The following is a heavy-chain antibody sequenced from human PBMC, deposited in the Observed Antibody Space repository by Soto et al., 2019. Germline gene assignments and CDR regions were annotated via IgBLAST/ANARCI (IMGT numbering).Heavy chain of an antibody. V-gene: IGHV3-30-3*01. CDR3: ARAGYSSSWSLDP. J-gene: IGHJ5*02. D-gene: IGHD6-13*01. CDR2: ISYDGSNK. Sequence: GGSLRLSCAASGFTFSSYAMHWVRQAPGKGLEWVAVISYDGSNKYYADSVKGRFTISRDNSKNTLYLQMNSLIAEDTAVYYCARAGYSSSWSLDPWGQGTLVTVSS. CDR1: GFTFSSYA.